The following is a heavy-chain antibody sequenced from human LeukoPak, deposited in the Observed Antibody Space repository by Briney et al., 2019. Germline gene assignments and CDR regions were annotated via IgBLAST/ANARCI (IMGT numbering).Heavy chain of an antibody. CDR2: INPSGGST. D-gene: IGHD5-12*01. CDR1: GYTFTSYG. J-gene: IGHJ3*02. V-gene: IGHV1-46*01. Sequence: ASVKVSCKASGYTFTSYGISWVRQAPGQGLEWMGIINPSGGSTSYAQKFQGRVTMTRDTSTSTVYMELSSLRSEDTAVYYCAREPQRWLQPDAFDIWGQGTMVTVSS. CDR3: AREPQRWLQPDAFDI.